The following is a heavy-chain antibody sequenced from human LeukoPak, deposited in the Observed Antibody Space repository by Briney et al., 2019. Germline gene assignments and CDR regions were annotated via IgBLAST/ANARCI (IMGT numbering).Heavy chain of an antibody. CDR1: GYTFTSYG. V-gene: IGHV1-18*01. CDR2: ISAYNGNT. J-gene: IGHJ4*02. CDR3: ARGGVRGVIITHFDY. D-gene: IGHD3-10*01. Sequence: ASVKVSCKASGYTFTSYGISWVRQAPGQGLEWMGWISAYNGNTNYAQKLQGRVTVTTDTSTSTAYMELRSLRSDDTAVYYCARGGVRGVIITHFDYWGQGTLVTVSS.